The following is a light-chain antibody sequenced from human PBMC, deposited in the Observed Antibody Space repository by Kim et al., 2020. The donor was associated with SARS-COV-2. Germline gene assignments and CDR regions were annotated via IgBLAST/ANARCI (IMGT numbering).Light chain of an antibody. V-gene: IGKV3-20*01. CDR2: GAS. CDR1: QSVSSSY. CDR3: QQYGSSPLT. Sequence: EIVLTQSPGTLSLSPGERATLSCRASQSVSSSYLAWYQQKPGQAPRLLIYGASSRATGIPDRFSGSGSGTDFTITISGLEPEDFAVYYCQQYGSSPLTFGGGTKVDIK. J-gene: IGKJ4*01.